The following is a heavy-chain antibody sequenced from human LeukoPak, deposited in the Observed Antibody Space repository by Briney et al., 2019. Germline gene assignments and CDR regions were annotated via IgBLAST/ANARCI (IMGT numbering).Heavy chain of an antibody. CDR1: GITLSSYA. CDR2: INGSGVIT. D-gene: IGHD3-16*01. Sequence: PGGSLRLSCAASGITLSSYAMSWVRQAPGKGLEWVPAINGSGVITYYTDSVKGRFTISRDNSKNTVYLQMNSLRAEDTAIYYCAKDSSQGGDYFDYWGQGTLVTVSS. CDR3: AKDSSQGGDYFDY. J-gene: IGHJ4*02. V-gene: IGHV3-23*01.